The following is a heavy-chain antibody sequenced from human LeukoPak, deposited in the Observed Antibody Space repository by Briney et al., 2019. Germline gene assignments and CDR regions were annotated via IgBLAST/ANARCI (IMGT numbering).Heavy chain of an antibody. J-gene: IGHJ5*02. CDR3: ARGRGGAQQSLHT. Sequence: ASVKVSCKASGGTFSSYAINWVRQATGQGLEWMGWMNPNSGNTGYAQKFQGRVTMTRNTSISTAYMELSSLRSEDTAVYYCARGRGGAQQSLHTWGQGTLVTVSS. CDR2: MNPNSGNT. V-gene: IGHV1-8*02. CDR1: GGTFSSYA. D-gene: IGHD4-11*01.